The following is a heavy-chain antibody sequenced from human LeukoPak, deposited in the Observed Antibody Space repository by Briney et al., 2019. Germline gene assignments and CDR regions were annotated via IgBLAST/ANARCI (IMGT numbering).Heavy chain of an antibody. Sequence: PSETLSLTCTVSGGSISSSSYYWGWIHQPPGKGLEWIGSIYYSGSTYYNPSLKSRVTISVDTSKNQFSLKLSSVTAADTAVYYCARELRYDNSDSGAFWGQGTVVTVSS. CDR2: IYYSGST. CDR1: GGSISSSSYY. D-gene: IGHD3-22*01. J-gene: IGHJ3*01. V-gene: IGHV4-39*07. CDR3: ARELRYDNSDSGAF.